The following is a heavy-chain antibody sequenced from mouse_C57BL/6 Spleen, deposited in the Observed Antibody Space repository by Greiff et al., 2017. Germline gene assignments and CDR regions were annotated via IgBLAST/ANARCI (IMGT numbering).Heavy chain of an antibody. CDR2: ILPGSGNT. D-gene: IGHD2-4*01. J-gene: IGHJ3*01. Sequence: QVQLQQSGAELMKPGASVKLSCKATGYTFTGYWIEWVKQRPGHGLEWIGAILPGSGNTNYNEKFKGKATFTADTSSNTAYMQLSSLTTEDSAIYYCARPNYDYSWFAYWGQGTLVTVSA. CDR1: GYTFTGYW. CDR3: ARPNYDYSWFAY. V-gene: IGHV1-9*01.